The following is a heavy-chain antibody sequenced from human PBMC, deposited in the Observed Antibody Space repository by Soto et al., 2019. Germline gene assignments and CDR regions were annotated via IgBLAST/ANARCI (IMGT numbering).Heavy chain of an antibody. CDR1: GFTFGDYA. Sequence: GGSLRLSCTASGFTFGDYAMSWFRQAPGKGLGRVGFIRSKAYGGTTEYAASVKGRFTISRDDSKSIAYLQMNSLKTEDTAVYYCTLYCSSTSCSYDYWGQGTLVTVSS. J-gene: IGHJ4*02. D-gene: IGHD2-2*01. CDR3: TLYCSSTSCSYDY. V-gene: IGHV3-49*03. CDR2: IRSKAYGGTT.